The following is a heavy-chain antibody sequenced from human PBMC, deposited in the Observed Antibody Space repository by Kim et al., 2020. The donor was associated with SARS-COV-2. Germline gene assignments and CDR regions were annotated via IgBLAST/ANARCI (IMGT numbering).Heavy chain of an antibody. V-gene: IGHV3-7*01. CDR1: GFTFSRYW. J-gene: IGHJ4*02. D-gene: IGHD1-26*01. CDR3: ASHFASTSQRESCDY. Sequence: GGSLRLSCAASGFTFSRYWMSWVRQAPGKGLEWVANIKQDGSEKDYVDSVKGRFTISRDNAGNSLFLQMNSLRAEDTAVYYCASHFASTSQRESCDYWGQGTLVTVSS. CDR2: IKQDGSEK.